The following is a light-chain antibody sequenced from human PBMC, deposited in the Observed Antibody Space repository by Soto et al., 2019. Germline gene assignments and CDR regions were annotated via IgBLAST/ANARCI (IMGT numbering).Light chain of an antibody. Sequence: DIQMTQSQSSLSASVGDRVTITCRASQNILTYLNWYQQRPGKAPKFLIYAATSVQDGVPSRFSGSESGTEFTLTISSLQPEDSATYYCQQRYSAPLTFGQGINLEIK. J-gene: IGKJ2*01. CDR1: QNILTY. CDR3: QQRYSAPLT. CDR2: AAT. V-gene: IGKV1-39*01.